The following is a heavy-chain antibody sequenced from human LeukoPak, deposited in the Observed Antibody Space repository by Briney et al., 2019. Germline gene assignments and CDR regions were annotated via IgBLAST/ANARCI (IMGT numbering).Heavy chain of an antibody. V-gene: IGHV4-39*07. CDR1: GGSISSSRQY. D-gene: IGHD3-22*01. CDR3: VRDQRFSGYYPKGLGWFDP. CDR2: IYYSGST. Sequence: SETLSLTCTISGGSISSSRQYWGWIRQPPGKGLEWIGNIYYSGSTYYNPSLKSRFTISVDTSKNQFSLKLTSVTAADTAVYYCVRDQRFSGYYPKGLGWFDPWGQGTLVTVSS. J-gene: IGHJ5*02.